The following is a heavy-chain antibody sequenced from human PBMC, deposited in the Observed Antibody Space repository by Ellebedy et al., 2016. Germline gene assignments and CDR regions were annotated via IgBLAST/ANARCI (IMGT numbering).Heavy chain of an antibody. J-gene: IGHJ4*02. D-gene: IGHD3-10*01. CDR1: GYSFSTYG. CDR3: ARDMVQGMVAVYVWFDC. V-gene: IGHV1-18*01. Sequence: ASVKVSCKASGYSFSTYGISWVRQAPGQGLEWVGWISPYTGYTKYAQNVQGRVTMTTETSTSTAYMELRSLRSDDTAVYYCARDMVQGMVAVYVWFDCWGQGTQVTVSS. CDR2: ISPYTGYT.